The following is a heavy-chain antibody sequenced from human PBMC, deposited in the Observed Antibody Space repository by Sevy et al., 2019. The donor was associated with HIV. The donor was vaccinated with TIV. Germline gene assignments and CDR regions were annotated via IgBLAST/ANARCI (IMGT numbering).Heavy chain of an antibody. D-gene: IGHD3-16*02. CDR3: ARAVSMITFGGVIGELDY. V-gene: IGHV4-59*01. CDR2: IYYSGST. CDR1: GGSISSYY. J-gene: IGHJ4*02. Sequence: SETLSLTCTVSGGSISSYYWSWIRQPPGKGLEWIGYIYYSGSTNYNPPLKSRVTISVDTSKNQFSLKLSSVTAADTAVYYCARAVSMITFGGVIGELDYWGQGTLVTVSS.